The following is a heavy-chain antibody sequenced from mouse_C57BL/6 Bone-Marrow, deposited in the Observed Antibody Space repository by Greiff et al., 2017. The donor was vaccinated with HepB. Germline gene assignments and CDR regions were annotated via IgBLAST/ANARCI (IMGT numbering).Heavy chain of an antibody. CDR2: IHPNSGST. J-gene: IGHJ3*01. V-gene: IGHV1-64*01. Sequence: QVQLKQPGAELVKPGASVKLSCKASGYTLTSYWMHRVKQRPGQGLEWIGMIHPNSGSTNYNEKFKSKATLTVDKSSSTAYMQLTRLTSENSAVYYGARSGQLRLPHFAYWGQGSLVTVSA. D-gene: IGHD3-2*02. CDR3: ARSGQLRLPHFAY. CDR1: GYTLTSYW.